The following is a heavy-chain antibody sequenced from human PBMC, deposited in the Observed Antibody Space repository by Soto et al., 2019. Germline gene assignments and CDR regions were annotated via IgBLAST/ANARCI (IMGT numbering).Heavy chain of an antibody. V-gene: IGHV4-39*01. Sequence: SETLSLTCTVSGGSISSSSYYWGWIRQPPGKGLEWIGSIYYSGSTYYNPSLKSRVTISVDTSKNQFSLKLSSVTAADTAVYYCARGRYDFWSGYSGLYYCRQGTLVTVSS. D-gene: IGHD3-3*01. CDR2: IYYSGST. CDR3: ARGRYDFWSGYSGLYY. J-gene: IGHJ4*02. CDR1: GGSISSSSYY.